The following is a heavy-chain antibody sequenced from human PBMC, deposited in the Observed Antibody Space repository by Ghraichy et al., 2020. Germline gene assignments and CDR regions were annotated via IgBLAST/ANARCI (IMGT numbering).Heavy chain of an antibody. CDR3: AKPYSGYDY. CDR2: ISGSGGST. CDR1: GFTFSSYA. D-gene: IGHD5-12*01. V-gene: IGHV3-23*01. Sequence: LSLTCAASGFTFSSYAMSWVRQAPGKGLEWVSAISGSGGSTYYADSVKGRFTISRDNSKNTLYLQMNSLRAEDTAVYYCAKPYSGYDYWGQGTLVTVSS. J-gene: IGHJ4*02.